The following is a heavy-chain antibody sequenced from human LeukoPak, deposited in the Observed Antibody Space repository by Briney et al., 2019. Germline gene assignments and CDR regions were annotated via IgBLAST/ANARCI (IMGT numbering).Heavy chain of an antibody. Sequence: ASVKVSCKASGYTFTGYYMHWVRQAPGQGLEWMGWINPNSGGTNYAQKFQGWVTMTRDTSISTAYMELSRPRSDDTAVYYCARAFRIAVAGRDAFDIWGQGTMVTVSS. J-gene: IGHJ3*02. CDR2: INPNSGGT. V-gene: IGHV1-2*04. D-gene: IGHD6-19*01. CDR1: GYTFTGYY. CDR3: ARAFRIAVAGRDAFDI.